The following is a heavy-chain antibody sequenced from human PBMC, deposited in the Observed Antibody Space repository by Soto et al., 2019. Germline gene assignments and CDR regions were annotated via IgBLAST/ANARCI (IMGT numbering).Heavy chain of an antibody. J-gene: IGHJ3*02. D-gene: IGHD6-13*01. CDR2: INHSGRT. CDR3: ARGRHGSSPRLGAFDI. CDR1: AGMLSAYY. Sequence: EKLRLSYGVQAGMLSAYYWTWIRQPPGKGLEWIGEINHSGRTNYNPSLKSRVIILIDTSKNQFSLILSSVTAADTAVYYCARGRHGSSPRLGAFDIWGQGTMVT. V-gene: IGHV4-34*01.